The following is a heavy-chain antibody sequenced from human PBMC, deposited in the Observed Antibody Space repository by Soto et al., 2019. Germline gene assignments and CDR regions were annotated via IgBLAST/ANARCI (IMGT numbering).Heavy chain of an antibody. CDR3: ARVSDVLLWFGELSLDAFDI. CDR2: MNPNSGNT. J-gene: IGHJ3*02. Sequence: ASVKVSCKASGYTFTSYDINWVRQATGQGLEWMGWMNPNSGNTGYAQKFQGRVTMTRNTSISTAYMELSSLRSEDTAVYYCARVSDVLLWFGELSLDAFDIWGQGTMVTVSS. V-gene: IGHV1-8*01. D-gene: IGHD3-10*01. CDR1: GYTFTSYD.